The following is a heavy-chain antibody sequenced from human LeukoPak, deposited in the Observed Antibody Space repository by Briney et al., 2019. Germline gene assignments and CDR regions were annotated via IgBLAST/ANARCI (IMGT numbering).Heavy chain of an antibody. CDR1: GYTFTSYG. CDR3: AREEVPEKIFDY. D-gene: IGHD1-1*01. J-gene: IGHJ4*02. Sequence: ASVTVSCTASGYTFTSYGISWVRQAPGQGLEWMGWISAYNGNTNYAQKLQGRVTMTTDTSTSTAYMELRSLRSDDTAVYYCAREEVPEKIFDYWGQGTLVTVSS. V-gene: IGHV1-18*01. CDR2: ISAYNGNT.